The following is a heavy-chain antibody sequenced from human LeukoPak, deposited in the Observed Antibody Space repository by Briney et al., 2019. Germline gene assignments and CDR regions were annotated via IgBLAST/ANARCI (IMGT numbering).Heavy chain of an antibody. D-gene: IGHD2-2*01. CDR1: GGSISSYY. Sequence: SETLSLTCTVSGGSISSYYWSWLRQPPGKGLEWIGYIYYSGNTNYNPSLESRVTISVDTSKNQFSLKLRTVTAADTAVYYCARHSADCTGTSCYLFDPWGQGTLVTVSS. CDR3: ARHSADCTGTSCYLFDP. V-gene: IGHV4-59*08. J-gene: IGHJ5*02. CDR2: IYYSGNT.